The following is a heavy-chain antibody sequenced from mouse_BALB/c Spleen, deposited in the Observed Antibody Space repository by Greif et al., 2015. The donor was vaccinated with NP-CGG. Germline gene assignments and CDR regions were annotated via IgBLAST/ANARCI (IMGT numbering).Heavy chain of an antibody. Sequence: VQVVESGAELVRPGTSVKISCKASGYTFTNYWLGWVKQRPGHGLEWIGDIYPGGGYTNYNEKFKGKATLTADTSSSTAYMQLSSLTSEDSAVYFCARGCYYGSHWYFDVWGAGTTVTVSS. CDR1: GYTFTNYW. J-gene: IGHJ1*01. V-gene: IGHV1-63*02. D-gene: IGHD2-1*01. CDR3: ARGCYYGSHWYFDV. CDR2: IYPGGGYT.